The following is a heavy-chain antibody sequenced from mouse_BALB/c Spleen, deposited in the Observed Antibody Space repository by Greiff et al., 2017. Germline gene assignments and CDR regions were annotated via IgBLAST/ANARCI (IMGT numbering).Heavy chain of an antibody. CDR1: GFSLTSYG. CDR2: IWAGGST. D-gene: IGHD2-4*01. V-gene: IGHV2-9*02. Sequence: QVQLKESGPGLVAPSQSLSITCTVSGFSLTSYGVHWVRQPPGKGLEWLGVIWAGGSTNYNSALMSRLSISKDNSKSQVFLKMNSLQTDDTAMYYCARAMITTGWYFDVWGAGTTVTVAS. J-gene: IGHJ1*01. CDR3: ARAMITTGWYFDV.